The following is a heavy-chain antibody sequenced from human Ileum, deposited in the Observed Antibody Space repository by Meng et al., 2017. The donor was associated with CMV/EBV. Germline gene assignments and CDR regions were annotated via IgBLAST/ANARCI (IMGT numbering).Heavy chain of an antibody. CDR2: INHSGTT. CDR3: ATDPGGY. Sequence: QGQLQQWGAVLLKPSETLSLTCAVYGVSFIDYYWSWIRQPPGRGLEWVGEINHSGTTNYNPSLKSRVTISVDTSKNQFSLKLTSVTAADTAVYFCATDPGGYWGQGTLVTVSS. D-gene: IGHD1-14*01. V-gene: IGHV4-34*01. CDR1: GVSFIDYY. J-gene: IGHJ4*02.